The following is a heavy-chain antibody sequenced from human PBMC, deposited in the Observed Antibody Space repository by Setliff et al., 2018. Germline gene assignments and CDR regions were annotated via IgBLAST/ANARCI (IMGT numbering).Heavy chain of an antibody. D-gene: IGHD3-22*01. CDR2: ISYDGNSK. CDR1: GFT. CDR3: TREGGSSGLRGGDYMDV. Sequence: GGSLRLSCGASGFTIHWVRQAPGKGLEWVSAISYDGNSKYYAESVKGRFTISRDNSKNTVYLQMDSLRVEDTAIYYCTREGGSSGLRGGDYMDVWGKGTTVTVSS. J-gene: IGHJ6*03. V-gene: IGHV3-30*01.